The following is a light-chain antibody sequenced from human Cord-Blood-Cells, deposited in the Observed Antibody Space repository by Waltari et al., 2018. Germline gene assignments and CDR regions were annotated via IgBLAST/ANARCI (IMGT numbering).Light chain of an antibody. CDR1: QSISSY. Sequence: DIQMTQSPSSLSASVGDRVTITFRASQSISSYLNWYQQKPGKAPKLQIDAESRLQSGVPSRFSGSGSGTDFTRTISSLQPEDFATYYCQQSYSTPITFGQGTRLEIK. CDR2: AES. CDR3: QQSYSTPIT. J-gene: IGKJ5*01. V-gene: IGKV1-39*01.